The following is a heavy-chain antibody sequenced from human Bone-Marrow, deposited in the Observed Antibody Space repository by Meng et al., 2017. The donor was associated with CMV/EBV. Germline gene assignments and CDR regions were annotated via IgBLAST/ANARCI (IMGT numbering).Heavy chain of an antibody. Sequence: GESLKISCAASGFTFSNAWMSWVRQAPGKGLEWVSYISSSSSTIYYADSVKGRFTISRDNSKNTLYLQMNSLRAEDTAVYYCARDGGGKGIAFDIWGQGTMVTVSS. V-gene: IGHV3-48*01. CDR3: ARDGGGKGIAFDI. D-gene: IGHD4-23*01. CDR2: ISSSSSTI. J-gene: IGHJ3*02. CDR1: GFTFSNAW.